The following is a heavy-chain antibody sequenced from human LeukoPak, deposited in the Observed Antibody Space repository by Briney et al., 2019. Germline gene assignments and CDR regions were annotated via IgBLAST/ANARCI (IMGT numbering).Heavy chain of an antibody. J-gene: IGHJ4*02. CDR1: GYTLTDYY. V-gene: IGHV1-2*02. CDR2: INPNSGDT. Sequence: GASVKVSCKASGYTLTDYYMHWVRQAPGQGLEWMGWINPNSGDTNYAQKFQGRVTMTRDTSISTAYMELRRLTSDDTAVYYCARDWRGSYFPDSWGQGTLVTVSS. D-gene: IGHD1-26*01. CDR3: ARDWRGSYFPDS.